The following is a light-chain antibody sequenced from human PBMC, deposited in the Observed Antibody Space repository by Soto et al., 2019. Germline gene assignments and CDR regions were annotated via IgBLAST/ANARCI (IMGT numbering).Light chain of an antibody. CDR1: SSEVGKYHF. CDR3: CLYGGML. Sequence: QSVLTQPASVSGSPGQSITISCTGTSSEVGKYHFLAWYQQHPGKVPKLMIYEGSKRPPEVSNRFSGSWSDNTASLTISGLQADDEADYYCCLYGGMLFGGGTKLTVL. CDR2: EGS. J-gene: IGLJ2*01. V-gene: IGLV2-23*01.